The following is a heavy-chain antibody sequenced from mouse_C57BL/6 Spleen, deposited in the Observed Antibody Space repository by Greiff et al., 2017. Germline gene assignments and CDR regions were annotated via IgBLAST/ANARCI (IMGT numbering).Heavy chain of an antibody. V-gene: IGHV3-6*01. J-gene: IGHJ2*01. Sequence: DVQLQESGPGLVKPSQSLSLTCSVTGYSITSGYYWNWIRQFPGNKLEWMGYISYDGSNNYNPSLKNRISITRDTSKNQFFLKLNSVTTEDTATYYCARAYYDSFFDYWGQGTTLTVSS. D-gene: IGHD2-10*01. CDR1: GYSITSGYY. CDR3: ARAYYDSFFDY. CDR2: ISYDGSN.